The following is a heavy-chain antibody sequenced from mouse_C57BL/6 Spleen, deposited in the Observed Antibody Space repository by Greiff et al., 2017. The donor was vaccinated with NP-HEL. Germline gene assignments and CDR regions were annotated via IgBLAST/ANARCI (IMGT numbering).Heavy chain of an antibody. J-gene: IGHJ1*03. Sequence: VQLQQSGPEMVKPGASVKISCKASGYSFTSYYIHWVKQRPGQGLEWIGWIYPGSGNTKYNEKFKGKATLTADTSSSTAYMQLSSLTSEDSAVYYCAKHLDGGYFDVWGTGTTVTVSS. CDR3: AKHLDGGYFDV. CDR1: GYSFTSYY. V-gene: IGHV1-66*01. CDR2: IYPGSGNT.